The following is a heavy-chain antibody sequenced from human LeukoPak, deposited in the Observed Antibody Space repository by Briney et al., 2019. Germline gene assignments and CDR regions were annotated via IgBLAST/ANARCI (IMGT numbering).Heavy chain of an antibody. CDR3: ARSRSGYHLHNDY. V-gene: IGHV4-61*02. Sequence: PSQTLSLTCTVSGGSISSGSYYWSWIRQPAGKGLEWIGRIYTSGSTNYNPSLKSRVTISVDTSKNQFSLKLSSVTAADTAVYYCARSRSGYHLHNDYWGQGTLVTVSS. CDR1: GGSISSGSYY. CDR2: IYTSGST. D-gene: IGHD3-3*01. J-gene: IGHJ4*02.